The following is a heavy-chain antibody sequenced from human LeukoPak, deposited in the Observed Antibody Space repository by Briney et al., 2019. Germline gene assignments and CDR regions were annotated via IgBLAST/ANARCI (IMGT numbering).Heavy chain of an antibody. D-gene: IGHD4-11*01. CDR2: IKQDGSEK. Sequence: GGSLRLSCAASGFTFSSYWMSWVRQAPGKGLEWVANIKQDGSEKYYADSVKGRFTISRDNSKNTLYLQMNSLRAEDTAVYYCAKDHHDYRFDYWGQGTLVTVSS. V-gene: IGHV3-7*01. CDR3: AKDHHDYRFDY. CDR1: GFTFSSYW. J-gene: IGHJ4*02.